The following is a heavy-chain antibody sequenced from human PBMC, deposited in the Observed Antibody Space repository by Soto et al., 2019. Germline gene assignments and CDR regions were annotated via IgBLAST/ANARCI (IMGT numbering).Heavy chain of an antibody. CDR3: ARDTMHYDFWSGYQYYYYYGMDV. CDR1: GYSISSGYY. Sequence: SETLSLTCAVSGYSISSGYYWGWIRQPPGKGLEWIGRIYHSGSTSYNPSLKSRVTISVDTSKNQFSLKLSSVTAADTAVYYCARDTMHYDFWSGYQYYYYYGMDVWGQGTTVTVSS. D-gene: IGHD3-3*01. V-gene: IGHV4-38-2*02. J-gene: IGHJ6*02. CDR2: IYHSGST.